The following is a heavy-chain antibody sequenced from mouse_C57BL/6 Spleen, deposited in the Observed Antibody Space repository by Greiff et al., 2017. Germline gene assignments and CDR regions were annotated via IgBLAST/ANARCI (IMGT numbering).Heavy chain of an antibody. Sequence: VQLKQSGGGLVMPGGSLKLSCAASGFTFSSYAMPWVRQTPEKRLEWVATISDGGSYTYYPENVKGRFTISRDNAKNNLYLQLSQLKSEDTAMYYGASVDSSGAFAYWGQGTLVTVSA. CDR1: GFTFSSYA. V-gene: IGHV5-4*01. CDR2: ISDGGSYT. J-gene: IGHJ3*01. CDR3: ASVDSSGAFAY. D-gene: IGHD3-2*02.